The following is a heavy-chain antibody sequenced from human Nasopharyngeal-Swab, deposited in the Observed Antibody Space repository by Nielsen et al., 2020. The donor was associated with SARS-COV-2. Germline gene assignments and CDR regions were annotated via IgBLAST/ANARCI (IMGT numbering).Heavy chain of an antibody. J-gene: IGHJ4*02. Sequence: ASVKVSCKASGYTFTSYAMNWVRQAPGQGLEWMGWINTNTGNTTYAQGFTGRFVFSLDTSVSTAYLQISSLKAEDTAVYYCARELYSYGYRALGYWGQGTLVTVSS. D-gene: IGHD5-18*01. CDR2: INTNTGNT. CDR3: ARELYSYGYRALGY. V-gene: IGHV7-4-1*02. CDR1: GYTFTSYA.